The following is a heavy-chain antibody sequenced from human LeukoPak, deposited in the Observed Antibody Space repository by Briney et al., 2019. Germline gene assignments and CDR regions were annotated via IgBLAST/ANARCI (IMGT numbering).Heavy chain of an antibody. D-gene: IGHD5-24*01. J-gene: IGHJ4*02. Sequence: SETLSLTCAVYGGSFSGYYWSWIRQPPGKGLEWIGEINHRGSTNYNPSLKSRVTISVDTSKNQFSLKLSSVTAADTAVYYCARKGRWLQQYYFDYWGQETLVTVSS. CDR1: GGSFSGYY. V-gene: IGHV4-34*01. CDR2: INHRGST. CDR3: ARKGRWLQQYYFDY.